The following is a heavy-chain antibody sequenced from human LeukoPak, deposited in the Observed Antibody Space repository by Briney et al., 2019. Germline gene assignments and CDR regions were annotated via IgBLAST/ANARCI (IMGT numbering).Heavy chain of an antibody. V-gene: IGHV3-73*01. CDR2: IRSKANSYAT. CDR3: TIRLGYCSSTSCYQFDY. D-gene: IGHD2-2*01. CDR1: GFTFSGSA. Sequence: GGSLRLSCAASGFTFSGSAMHWVRQASGKGLEWVGRIRSKANSYATAYAASVKGRFTIPRDDSKNTAYLQMNSLKTEDTAVYYCTIRLGYCSSTSCYQFDYWGQGTLVTVSS. J-gene: IGHJ4*02.